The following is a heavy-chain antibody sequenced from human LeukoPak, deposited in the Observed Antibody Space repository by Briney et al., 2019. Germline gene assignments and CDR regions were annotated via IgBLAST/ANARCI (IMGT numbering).Heavy chain of an antibody. V-gene: IGHV1-18*01. CDR1: GYTLTSSG. J-gene: IGHJ4*02. D-gene: IGHD4-17*01. Sequence: ASVKVSCKASGYTLTSSGISWLRQAPGQGLGWMGWISADNGDTNYAQKLQGRVTMTTDTSTSTAYMELRSLRSDDTAVYYCGRGSYGDPLFDYWGQGTLVTVSS. CDR2: ISADNGDT. CDR3: GRGSYGDPLFDY.